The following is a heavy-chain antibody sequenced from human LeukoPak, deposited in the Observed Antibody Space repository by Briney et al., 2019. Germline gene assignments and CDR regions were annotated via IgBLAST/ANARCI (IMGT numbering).Heavy chain of an antibody. V-gene: IGHV7-4-1*02. Sequence: GASVKVSCEASGYTFTSYAMNWVRQAPGQGLEWMGWINTNTGNPTYAQGFTGRFVFSLDTSVSTAYLRISSLKAEDTAVYYCARVGQLLKFLYYYYGMDVWGQGTTVTVSS. D-gene: IGHD2-2*01. CDR2: INTNTGNP. CDR1: GYTFTSYA. J-gene: IGHJ6*02. CDR3: ARVGQLLKFLYYYYGMDV.